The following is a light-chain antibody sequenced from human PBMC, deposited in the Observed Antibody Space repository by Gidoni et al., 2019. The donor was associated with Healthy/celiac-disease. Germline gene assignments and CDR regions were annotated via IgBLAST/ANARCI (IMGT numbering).Light chain of an antibody. V-gene: IGKV3-20*01. CDR3: QQYGSL. J-gene: IGKJ1*01. CDR1: QSVSSSY. Sequence: EIVLTQSPGTLSLSPGERTTLSCRASQSVSSSYLAWYQQKPGQAPRLLIYGASSRATGLPDRFSGSGSGTDFTLTISRLEPEDFAVYYCQQYGSLFGQGTKVEIK. CDR2: GAS.